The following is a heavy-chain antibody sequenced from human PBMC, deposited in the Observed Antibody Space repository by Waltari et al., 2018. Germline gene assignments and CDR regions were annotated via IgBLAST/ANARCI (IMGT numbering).Heavy chain of an antibody. CDR1: GNTLTGYY. Sequence: VQLVQSGAEVKNPGASVRISCKISGNTLTGYYLHWVRQAPGQGLEFLGWMHPANGGTRYTHKFQGRVALTRDTSIDTSYMELSRLTSEDTAIYFCALLPNFNEYLFDFWGQGTLVTVSS. J-gene: IGHJ4*02. CDR2: MHPANGGT. D-gene: IGHD7-27*01. V-gene: IGHV1-2*07. CDR3: ALLPNFNEYLFDF.